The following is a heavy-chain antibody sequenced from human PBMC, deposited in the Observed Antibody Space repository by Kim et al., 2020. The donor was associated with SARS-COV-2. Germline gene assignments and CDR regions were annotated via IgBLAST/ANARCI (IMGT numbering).Heavy chain of an antibody. CDR3: TRGDYGDYVFDY. J-gene: IGHJ4*02. V-gene: IGHV3-49*03. CDR1: GFTFDDYA. CDR2: IRSKPYGATT. Sequence: GGSLRLSCTGSGFTFDDYAMNWFRQAPGKGLEWVGFIRSKPYGATTEYAASVKGRFIISRDDSNNIAFLHVNSLKTEDTALYYCTRGDYGDYVFDYWGQGTLVTVSS. D-gene: IGHD4-17*01.